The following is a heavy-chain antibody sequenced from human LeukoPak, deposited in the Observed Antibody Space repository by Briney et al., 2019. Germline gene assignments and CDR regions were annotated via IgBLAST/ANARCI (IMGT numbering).Heavy chain of an antibody. Sequence: GGSLRLSCAASGFTFSTFEMTWARQAPGKGLEWVSYISSRESTKYYADSVKGRFTISRDNAKNAVYLQMNSLRAEDTAVYYCARYCSTTSCHFYGMDVWGRGTSVTVSS. CDR3: ARYCSTTSCHFYGMDV. J-gene: IGHJ6*02. CDR1: GFTFSTFE. V-gene: IGHV3-48*03. D-gene: IGHD2-2*01. CDR2: ISSRESTK.